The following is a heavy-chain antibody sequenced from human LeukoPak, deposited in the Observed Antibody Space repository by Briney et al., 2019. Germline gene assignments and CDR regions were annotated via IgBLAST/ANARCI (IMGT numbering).Heavy chain of an antibody. V-gene: IGHV4-4*07. CDR1: GGSISTHY. Sequence: SETLSLICTVSGGSISTHYWSWIRQSAGKGLEWIGRIYISGSTDYNPSLKSRVTMSVDTSKNQFSLKLSPVTAADTAVYYCARGGQHLWPAYFDYWGQGTLVTVSS. CDR3: ARGGQHLWPAYFDY. J-gene: IGHJ4*02. D-gene: IGHD5-18*01. CDR2: IYISGST.